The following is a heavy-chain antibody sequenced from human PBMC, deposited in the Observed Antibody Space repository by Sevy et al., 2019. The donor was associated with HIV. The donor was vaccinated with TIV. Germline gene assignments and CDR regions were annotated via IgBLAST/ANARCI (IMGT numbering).Heavy chain of an antibody. CDR3: TTDRGRTSSMYFDL. CDR1: GFTFIRAG. CDR2: IKSNSIGGPI. V-gene: IGHV3-15*01. J-gene: IGHJ2*01. Sequence: GGSLSLSCAASGFTFIRAGMSWVRQAPGKGLEWVARIKSNSIGGPIDYAAPVKGRFSISRDDSENTVYLQMNSLNTEDTATYYCTTDRGRTSSMYFDLWGRGTLVTVSS. D-gene: IGHD3-10*01.